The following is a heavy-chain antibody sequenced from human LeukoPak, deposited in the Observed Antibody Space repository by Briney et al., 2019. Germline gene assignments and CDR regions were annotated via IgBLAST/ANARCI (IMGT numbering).Heavy chain of an antibody. D-gene: IGHD3-22*01. Sequence: GESLQISCKGSGYSFTSYWIGWARQVPGKGLEWMGIIYPGDSDTRYSPSFQGQVTISADKSISTAYLQWSSLKASDTAMYYCARQLFDSSGSPLDYWGQGTLVTVSS. J-gene: IGHJ4*02. CDR2: IYPGDSDT. CDR1: GYSFTSYW. V-gene: IGHV5-51*01. CDR3: ARQLFDSSGSPLDY.